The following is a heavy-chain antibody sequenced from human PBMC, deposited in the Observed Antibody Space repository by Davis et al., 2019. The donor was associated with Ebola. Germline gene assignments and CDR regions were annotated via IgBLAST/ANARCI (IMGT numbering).Heavy chain of an antibody. CDR3: AREETRGSIAVWFDP. J-gene: IGHJ5*02. D-gene: IGHD2-21*01. Sequence: GSLRLSCAASGFVFSSYVMSWVRRAPGKGLEWIGEINHSGSTNYNPSLKSRVTISVDTSKNQFSVRLRSLTASDTAVYYCAREETRGSIAVWFDPWGQGTLVTVSS. CDR2: INHSGST. V-gene: IGHV4-34*01. CDR1: GFVFSSYV.